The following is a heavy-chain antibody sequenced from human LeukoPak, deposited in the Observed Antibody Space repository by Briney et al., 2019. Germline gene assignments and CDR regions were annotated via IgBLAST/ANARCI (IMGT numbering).Heavy chain of an antibody. CDR1: GFTFSSYA. D-gene: IGHD4-17*01. Sequence: GRSLRLSCAASGFTFSSYAMHWVRQAPGKGLEWVSHIKGGGDGTYYADSVKGRFTISRDNSKNTLYLQMNSLRAEDTAIYYCARDAYAVADYWGQGTLVTVSS. CDR2: IKGGGDGT. V-gene: IGHV3-23*01. CDR3: ARDAYAVADY. J-gene: IGHJ4*02.